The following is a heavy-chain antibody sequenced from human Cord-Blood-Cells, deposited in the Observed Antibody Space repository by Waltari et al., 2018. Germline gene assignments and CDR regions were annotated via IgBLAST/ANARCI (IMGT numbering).Heavy chain of an antibody. V-gene: IGHV1-8*01. CDR1: GYTFTSYD. CDR3: ARGSISSSWYYYYYYGRDV. D-gene: IGHD6-13*01. J-gene: IGHJ6*02. CDR2: MNPNSGNT. Sequence: QVQLVQSGAEVKKPGASVKVSCKASGYTFTSYDINWVRQATGQGLEWMGWMNPNSGNTGDAQKVQGRVTMTRNTTISTAYMELSSLRSEDTAVYYCARGSISSSWYYYYYYGRDVWGQGTTVTVSS.